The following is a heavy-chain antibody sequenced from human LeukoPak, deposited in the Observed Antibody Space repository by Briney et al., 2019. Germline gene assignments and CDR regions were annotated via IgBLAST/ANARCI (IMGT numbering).Heavy chain of an antibody. CDR1: GFTFSSYG. Sequence: PGGSLRLSCAASGFTFSSYGMHWVRQAPGKGLEWVAFIRYDGSNKYYADSVKGRFTISRDNSKNTLYLQMNSLRAEDTAVYYCAKNRIPADAFDIWGQGTMVTVSS. J-gene: IGHJ3*02. CDR3: AKNRIPADAFDI. CDR2: IRYDGSNK. V-gene: IGHV3-30*02. D-gene: IGHD2-2*01.